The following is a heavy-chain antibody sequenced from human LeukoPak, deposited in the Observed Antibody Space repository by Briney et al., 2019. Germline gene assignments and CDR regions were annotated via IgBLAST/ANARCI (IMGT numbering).Heavy chain of an antibody. J-gene: IGHJ4*02. Sequence: GGSLRLSCAVSGVTVSSKHMSWVRQAPGKGLEWVSAIYSGGGTYYADSVKGRFTLSRDISKNTLYLQMNSLRAEDTAVYYCVRDSSWGQGTLVTVSS. CDR3: VRDSS. CDR1: GVTVSSKH. CDR2: IYSGGGT. V-gene: IGHV3-66*01.